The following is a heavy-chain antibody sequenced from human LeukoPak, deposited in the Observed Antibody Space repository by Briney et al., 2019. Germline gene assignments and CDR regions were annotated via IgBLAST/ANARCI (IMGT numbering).Heavy chain of an antibody. CDR2: IYASGST. CDR3: ARDRRYASSNYYYYYMDV. CDR1: GGSIITGNHY. D-gene: IGHD3-16*01. V-gene: IGHV4-61*02. Sequence: SQTLSLTCTVSGGSIITGNHYWSWIRQPAGKGLEWIGRIYASGSTNYNPSLKSRVTISVDTSKDQFSLRLSSVTAADTAVYYCARDRRYASSNYYYYYMDVWGKGTTVTVSS. J-gene: IGHJ6*03.